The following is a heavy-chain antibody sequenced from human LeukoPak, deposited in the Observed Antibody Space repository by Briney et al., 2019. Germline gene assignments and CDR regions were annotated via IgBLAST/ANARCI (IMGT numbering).Heavy chain of an antibody. CDR2: ISGSGDST. CDR1: GFTFSSYA. V-gene: IGHV3-23*01. CDR3: AKENFAESSGYYRFDY. D-gene: IGHD3-22*01. J-gene: IGHJ4*02. Sequence: GGSLRLSCAASGFTFSSYAMSWVRQAPGKGLEWVSDISGSGDSTYYADSVKGRFTISRDNSKNTLHLQMNNLRAEDTALYYCAKENFAESSGYYRFDYWGQGTLVTVSS.